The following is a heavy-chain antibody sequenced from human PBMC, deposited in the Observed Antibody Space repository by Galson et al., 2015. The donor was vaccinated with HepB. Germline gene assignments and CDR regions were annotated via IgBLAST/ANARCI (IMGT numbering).Heavy chain of an antibody. J-gene: IGHJ2*01. CDR3: ARDRLEQQQSDLYFDL. V-gene: IGHV1-18*04. D-gene: IGHD6-13*01. CDR1: GYTFTSYG. CDR2: ISAYNGNT. Sequence: SVKVSCKASGYTFTSYGISWVRQAPGQGLEWMGWISAYNGNTNYAQKLKGRDTMTTDTSTSTSYMEMRSLRSDDTAVYYCARDRLEQQQSDLYFDLWGRGTLVTVSS.